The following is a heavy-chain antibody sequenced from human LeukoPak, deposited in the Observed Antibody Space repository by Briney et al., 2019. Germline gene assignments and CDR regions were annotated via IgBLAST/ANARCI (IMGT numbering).Heavy chain of an antibody. CDR3: AKTEAPAAIRAGSDY. Sequence: GGSLRLSCAASGFTLSNYGMSWVRQAPGKGLEWVSTISGSGCATYNAGSVKGRFTTSRDNSNNTLYLQMNSLRAEDTAVYYCAKTEAPAAIRAGSDYWGQGTLVTVSS. CDR1: GFTLSNYG. V-gene: IGHV3-23*01. CDR2: ISGSGCAT. D-gene: IGHD2-2*02. J-gene: IGHJ4*02.